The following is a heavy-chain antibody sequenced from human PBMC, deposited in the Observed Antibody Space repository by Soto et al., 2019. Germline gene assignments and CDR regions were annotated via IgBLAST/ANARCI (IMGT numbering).Heavy chain of an antibody. CDR2: IYWNDDK. J-gene: IGHJ4*02. CDR1: GFSLSTSGVG. V-gene: IGHV2-5*01. Sequence: QITLKESGPTLVKPTQTLTLTCTFSGFSLSTSGVGVGWIRQPPGKALEWLALIYWNDDKRYSPSLKSRLTITKDTSKNQVVLTMTNVDPVDTATYYCALAKTYSGYDPGALFDYWGQGTLVTVSS. CDR3: ALAKTYSGYDPGALFDY. D-gene: IGHD5-12*01.